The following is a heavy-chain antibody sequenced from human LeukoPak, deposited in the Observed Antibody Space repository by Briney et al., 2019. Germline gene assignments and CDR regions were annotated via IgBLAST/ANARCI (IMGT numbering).Heavy chain of an antibody. CDR1: GYTFTGYY. V-gene: IGHV1-2*04. Sequence: GASVKVSCKASGYTFTGYYMHWVRQAPGQGLEWMGWINPNSGGTNYAQKFQGWVTMTRDTSISTAYMELSRLRSDDTAAYYCARGGWYSGYVGVDYWGQGTLVTVSS. CDR3: ARGGWYSGYVGVDY. J-gene: IGHJ4*02. CDR2: INPNSGGT. D-gene: IGHD5-12*01.